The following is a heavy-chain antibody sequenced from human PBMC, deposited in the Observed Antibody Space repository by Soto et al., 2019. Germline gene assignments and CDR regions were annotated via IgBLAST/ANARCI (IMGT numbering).Heavy chain of an antibody. CDR2: ISGSGGST. J-gene: IGHJ6*03. D-gene: IGHD3-10*01. CDR1: GFTFSSYA. V-gene: IGHV3-23*01. CDR3: AKSLTLWFGELLVDYYYYMDV. Sequence: GGSLRLSCAASGFTFSSYAMSWVRQAPGKGLEWVSAISGSGGSTYYADSVKGRFTISRDNSKNTLYLQMNSLRAEDTAVYYCAKSLTLWFGELLVDYYYYMDVWGKGTTVTVSS.